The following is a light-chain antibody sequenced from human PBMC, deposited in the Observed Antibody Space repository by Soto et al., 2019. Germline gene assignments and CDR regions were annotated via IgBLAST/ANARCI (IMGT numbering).Light chain of an antibody. CDR3: MQALQTPWT. CDR2: LGS. Sequence: DIVVTQSPLSLPVTPGEPASISCRSSQSLLHSNGYNYLDWYLQKPGQSPQLLIYLGSNRASGVPERFSGSGSGTDFTLKISRVEAEDVGVYYCMQALQTPWTFGQGTKVDIK. CDR1: QSLLHSNGYNY. J-gene: IGKJ1*01. V-gene: IGKV2-28*01.